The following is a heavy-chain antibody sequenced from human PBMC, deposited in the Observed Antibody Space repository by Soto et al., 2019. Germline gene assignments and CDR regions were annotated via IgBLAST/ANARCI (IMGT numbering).Heavy chain of an antibody. CDR1: GFTFSSYA. D-gene: IGHD7-27*01. CDR3: ARDPKGWGPYWYFDL. Sequence: QVQLVESGGGVVQPGRSLRLSCAASGFTFSSYAMHWVRQAPGKGLEWVAVISYDGSNKYYADSVKGRFTISRDNSKNTLYLQMTSLRAEDTAVYYCARDPKGWGPYWYFDLWGRGTLVTVSS. J-gene: IGHJ2*01. V-gene: IGHV3-30-3*01. CDR2: ISYDGSNK.